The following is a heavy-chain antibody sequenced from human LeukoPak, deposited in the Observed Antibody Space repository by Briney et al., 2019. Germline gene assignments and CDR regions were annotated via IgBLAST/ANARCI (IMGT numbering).Heavy chain of an antibody. CDR2: ISGSGDST. CDR1: EFTFSSYA. D-gene: IGHD3-10*01. Sequence: GGSLRLSCAASEFTFSSYAMNWVRQAPEKGLEWVSGISGSGDSTDYADSVRGRFTISRDNSKNTLYLQMNSLRAEDTAVYYCAKFGPAQPYFDYWGQGTLVTVSS. CDR3: AKFGPAQPYFDY. J-gene: IGHJ4*02. V-gene: IGHV3-23*01.